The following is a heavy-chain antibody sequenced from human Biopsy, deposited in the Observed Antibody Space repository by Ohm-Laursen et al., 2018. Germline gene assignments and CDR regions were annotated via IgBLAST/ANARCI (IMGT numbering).Heavy chain of an antibody. D-gene: IGHD6-19*01. CDR3: ARGMCSSGWPYFDS. Sequence: TLSLTCAVSDGSINSYYWNWIRQPPGKRLEWIGNIYYSGSTNFNPSLKSRVTISVDTSKNQFSLKLSSVTAADTAIYYCARGMCSSGWPYFDSWGQGTLVTVSS. CDR2: IYYSGST. CDR1: DGSINSYY. J-gene: IGHJ4*02. V-gene: IGHV4-59*01.